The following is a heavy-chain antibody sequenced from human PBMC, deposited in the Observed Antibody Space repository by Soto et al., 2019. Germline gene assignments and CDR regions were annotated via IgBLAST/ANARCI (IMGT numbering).Heavy chain of an antibody. CDR2: ITGSGDTT. J-gene: IGHJ4*02. D-gene: IGHD6-25*01. CDR3: VTYIAATLHSLQY. Sequence: EVQLLESGGGVVQPGGSLRLSCAASGFTFTSYAMSWVRQAPGKGLEWVSTITGSGDTTYYADSVKGRFTISRDNSKNTLYLQMNGLRADDTAVYYCVTYIAATLHSLQYWGQGTLVTVSS. V-gene: IGHV3-23*01. CDR1: GFTFTSYA.